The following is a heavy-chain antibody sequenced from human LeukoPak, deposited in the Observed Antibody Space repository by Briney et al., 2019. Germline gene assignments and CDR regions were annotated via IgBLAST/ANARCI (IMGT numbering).Heavy chain of an antibody. CDR1: GYTFTSYG. D-gene: IGHD3-10*01. V-gene: IGHV1-18*01. Sequence: ASVKVSCKASGYTFTSYGISWVRQAPGQGLEWMGWISAYNGNTNYAQKLQGRVTMTTDTSTSTAYMELRSLRSDDTAVYYCARVLLWFGDGGVFGDYWGQGTLVTVSS. CDR3: ARVLLWFGDGGVFGDY. CDR2: ISAYNGNT. J-gene: IGHJ4*02.